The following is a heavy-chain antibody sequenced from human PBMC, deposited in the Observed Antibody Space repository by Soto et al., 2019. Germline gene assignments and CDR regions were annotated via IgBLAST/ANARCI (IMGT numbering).Heavy chain of an antibody. Sequence: SGPTLVKPTQTLTLTCTFSGFSLSTSGVGVGWIRQPPGKALEWLALIYWDDDKRYSPSLKSRLTITKDTSKNQVVLTMTNMDPVDTATYYCAHIGRHLGELSLLFDYWGQGTLVTVSS. CDR2: IYWDDDK. D-gene: IGHD3-16*02. CDR3: AHIGRHLGELSLLFDY. J-gene: IGHJ4*02. V-gene: IGHV2-5*02. CDR1: GFSLSTSGVG.